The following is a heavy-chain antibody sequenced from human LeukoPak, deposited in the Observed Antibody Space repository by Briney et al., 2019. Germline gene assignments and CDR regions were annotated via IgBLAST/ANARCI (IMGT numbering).Heavy chain of an antibody. V-gene: IGHV1-18*01. CDR1: GYTFNTHG. CDR2: INTYNGNT. CDR3: AREGVLGQLASDY. D-gene: IGHD6-6*01. J-gene: IGHJ4*02. Sequence: ASVKVSCKASGYTFNTHGISWVRQAPGQGLEWMGWINTYNGNTNYAQKFQGRVTMTTDTSTSTAYMELRSLRSEDTAVYYCAREGVLGQLASDYWGQGTLVTVSS.